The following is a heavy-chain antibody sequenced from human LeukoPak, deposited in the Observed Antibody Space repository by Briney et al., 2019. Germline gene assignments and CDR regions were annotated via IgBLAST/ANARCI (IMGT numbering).Heavy chain of an antibody. Sequence: GGSLRLSCAASGFTFSSYGMHWVRQAPGKGLEWVAFIRYDGSNKYYADSVKGRFTISRDNSKNTLYLQMNSLRAEDTAVYYCAKGRGYYDRVSYYYYYMDVWGKGTTVTVSS. J-gene: IGHJ6*03. CDR2: IRYDGSNK. CDR3: AKGRGYYDRVSYYYYYMDV. V-gene: IGHV3-30*02. CDR1: GFTFSSYG. D-gene: IGHD3-3*01.